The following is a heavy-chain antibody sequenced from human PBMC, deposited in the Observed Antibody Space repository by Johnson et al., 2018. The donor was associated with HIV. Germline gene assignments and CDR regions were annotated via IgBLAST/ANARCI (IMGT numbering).Heavy chain of an antibody. D-gene: IGHD6-13*01. CDR2: IWYDGTNR. CDR1: GFTFSSYA. V-gene: IGHV3-33*06. CDR3: AKDLYSSSWTNDAFDI. Sequence: QVQLVESGGGLVQPGGSLRLSCAASGFTFSSYAMHWVRQAPGKGLEWVAVIWYDGTNRYYGDSVKGRFTISRDNSKNTVYLQMNGLRAEDTAVYHCAKDLYSSSWTNDAFDILGQGTMVTV. J-gene: IGHJ3*02.